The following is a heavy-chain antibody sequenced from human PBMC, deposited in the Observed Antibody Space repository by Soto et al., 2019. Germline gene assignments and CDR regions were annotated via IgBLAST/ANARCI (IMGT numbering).Heavy chain of an antibody. CDR1: GFTFDDYT. D-gene: IGHD3-10*01. CDR2: ISWDVGST. V-gene: IGHV3-43*01. J-gene: IGHJ6*02. CDR3: AKDRSGGAAGMDV. Sequence: GGSLRLSCAASGFTFDDYTMHWVRQAPGKGLEWVSLISWDVGSTYYADSVKGRFTISRDNSKNSLYLQMNSLRTEDTALYYCAKDRSGGAAGMDVWGQGARVTVSS.